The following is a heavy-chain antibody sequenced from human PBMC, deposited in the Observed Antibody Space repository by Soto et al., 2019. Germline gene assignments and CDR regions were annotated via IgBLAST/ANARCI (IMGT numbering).Heavy chain of an antibody. D-gene: IGHD1-1*01. Sequence: KGLEWMGIIYPGDSDTRYSPSFQGQVTISADKSISTAYLQWSSLKASDTAMYYCARHSSEDSATIHFRYWGQGTLVPVTS. CDR2: IYPGDSDT. CDR3: ARHSSEDSATIHFRY. J-gene: IGHJ4*02. V-gene: IGHV5-51*01.